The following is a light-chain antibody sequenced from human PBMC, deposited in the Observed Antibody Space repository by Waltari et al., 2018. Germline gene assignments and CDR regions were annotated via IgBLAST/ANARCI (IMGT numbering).Light chain of an antibody. V-gene: IGKV1-6*01. CDR1: QGIGNE. J-gene: IGKJ4*01. CDR3: LQDYNSPLT. Sequence: AIQKTQSPSSLSASVGDRVTNTCRASQGIGNELGWYQQIPGKAPKLLIYAASSLQGGVPPRFSGSGSGTDFTLTISNLQPEDFATYYCLQDYNSPLTFGGGTNVEIK. CDR2: AAS.